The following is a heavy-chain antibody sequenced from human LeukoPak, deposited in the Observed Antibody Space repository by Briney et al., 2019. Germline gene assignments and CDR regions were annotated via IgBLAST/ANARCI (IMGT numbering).Heavy chain of an antibody. D-gene: IGHD3-10*01. CDR2: IYYSGST. CDR3: ARKGYDSGLRYFDL. J-gene: IGHJ2*01. Sequence: SETLSLTCTVSGGSISSYYWSWIRQPPGKGLEWIGYIYYSGSTNYNPSLKSRVTISVDTSKNQFSLKLSSVTAADTAVYYCARKGYDSGLRYFDLWGRGTLVTVSS. CDR1: GGSISSYY. V-gene: IGHV4-59*01.